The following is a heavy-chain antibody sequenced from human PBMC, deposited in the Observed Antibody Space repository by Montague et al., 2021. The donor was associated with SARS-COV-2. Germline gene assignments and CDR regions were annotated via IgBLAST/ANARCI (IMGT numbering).Heavy chain of an antibody. Sequence: CLRLSCAASGFSFSTYAMILLRQAPGKGLEWVAAIGGNGRGTYHAASVKGRFTISRDNSKSTVNLQMNSLTVGDTAVYFCAKAYDSGGYNYERGADYWGQGTLVTVS. J-gene: IGHJ4*02. V-gene: IGHV3-23*01. CDR3: AKAYDSGGYNYERGADY. CDR1: GFSFSTYA. CDR2: IGGNGRGT. D-gene: IGHD3-22*01.